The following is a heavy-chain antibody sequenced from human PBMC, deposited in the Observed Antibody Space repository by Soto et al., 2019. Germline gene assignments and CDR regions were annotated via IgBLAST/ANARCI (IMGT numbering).Heavy chain of an antibody. CDR2: IIPIFGTA. Sequence: QVQLVQSGAEVKKPGSSVKVSCKASGDTFSSYAISWVRQAPGQGLEWMGGIIPIFGTAIYAQKFQGRVTITAEEITSTACMELGSLRSEDTAVYYCATDGDCTTGVCPAYYFDCWGQGTLVSVSS. CDR3: ATDGDCTTGVCPAYYFDC. D-gene: IGHD2-8*01. V-gene: IGHV1-69*12. CDR1: GDTFSSYA. J-gene: IGHJ4*02.